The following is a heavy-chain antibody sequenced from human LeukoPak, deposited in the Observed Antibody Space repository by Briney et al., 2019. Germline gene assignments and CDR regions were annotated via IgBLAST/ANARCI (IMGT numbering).Heavy chain of an antibody. CDR2: ISSDGVNK. D-gene: IGHD3-22*01. Sequence: GGSLRLSCAASGFAFSSYGMHWVRQAPGQGLEWVAVISSDGVNKYSADSVKGRFTISRDNSKNTLYLQMNSLRAEDTAVYYCAKGQNYYDGSGYYSTDYWGQGTPVIVSS. J-gene: IGHJ4*02. CDR3: AKGQNYYDGSGYYSTDY. V-gene: IGHV3-30*18. CDR1: GFAFSSYG.